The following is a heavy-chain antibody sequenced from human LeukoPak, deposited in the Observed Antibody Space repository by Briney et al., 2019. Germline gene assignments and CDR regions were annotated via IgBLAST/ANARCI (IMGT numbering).Heavy chain of an antibody. CDR2: INHSGST. Sequence: PSETLSLTCAVYGGSFSGYYWSWLRQPPGKGVEWMGEINHSGSTNYNPSLKSRVTISVDTSKNQFSLKLSSVTAAHTAVYYCARCLTEACSGGSCYPHYFDYWGQGTLVTVSS. CDR1: GGSFSGYY. V-gene: IGHV4-34*01. J-gene: IGHJ4*02. CDR3: ARCLTEACSGGSCYPHYFDY. D-gene: IGHD2-15*01.